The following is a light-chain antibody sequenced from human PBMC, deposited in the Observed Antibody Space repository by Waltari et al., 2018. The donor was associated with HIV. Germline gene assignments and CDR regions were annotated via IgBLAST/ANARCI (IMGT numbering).Light chain of an antibody. CDR1: EIGDKN. CDR2: DDL. CDR3: QVWNTGHDQFVV. Sequence: SYELTQPPSVSVAPGQTATITCRETEIGDKNGHWYQQKSGQAPVLVVYDDLDRPAGIPDRFSGSNSGDTATLTIIRVEPGDEADYYCQVWNTGHDQFVVFGGGTKLTVL. V-gene: IGLV3-21*02. J-gene: IGLJ2*01.